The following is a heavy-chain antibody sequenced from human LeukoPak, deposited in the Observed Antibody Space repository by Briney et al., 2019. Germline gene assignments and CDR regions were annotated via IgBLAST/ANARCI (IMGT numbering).Heavy chain of an antibody. D-gene: IGHD2-21*01. CDR2: IKQDGSEK. CDR3: ARGGRHRVVLSATRQNYYFVH. V-gene: IGHV3-7*03. J-gene: IGHJ4*02. CDR1: GFTFSPYW. Sequence: GGSLRLSCAASGFTFSPYWMSWVRQAPGKGREWVANIKQDGSEKYYVDSVEGRFTISRDSARNTLYLQRNSLRADDTAIYYCARGGRHRVVLSATRQNYYFVHWGQGTLVTVSS.